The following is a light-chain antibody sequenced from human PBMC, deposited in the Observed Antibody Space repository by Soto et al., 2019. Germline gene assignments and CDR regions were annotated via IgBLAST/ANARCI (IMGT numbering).Light chain of an antibody. V-gene: IGKV1-9*01. CDR2: AAS. CDR1: QGISSY. Sequence: DIQLTQSPSFLSASVGDRVTITCRASQGISSYLAWYQQKPGKAPKLLIYAASTLQSGVPSRFSGSGSGTEFTLTISSLQPEDFATYYCQQLNSSRGVTFGPGTKVDIK. CDR3: QQLNSSRGVT. J-gene: IGKJ3*01.